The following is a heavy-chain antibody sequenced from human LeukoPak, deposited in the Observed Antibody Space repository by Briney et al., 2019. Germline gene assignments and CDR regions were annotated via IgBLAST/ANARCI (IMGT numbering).Heavy chain of an antibody. D-gene: IGHD6-13*01. V-gene: IGHV1-18*04. J-gene: IGHJ4*02. CDR1: GYTFTCYG. CDR2: ISAYNGNT. Sequence: ASVKVSCKASGYTFTCYGISWVRQAPGQGLEWMGWISAYNGNTNYAQKLQGRVTMTTDTSTSTAYMELRSLRSDDTAVYYCARDLAWAAAGNAPFDYWGQGTLVTVSS. CDR3: ARDLAWAAAGNAPFDY.